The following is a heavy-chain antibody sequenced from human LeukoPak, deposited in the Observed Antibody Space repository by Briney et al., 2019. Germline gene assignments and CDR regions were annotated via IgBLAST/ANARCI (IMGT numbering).Heavy chain of an antibody. J-gene: IGHJ6*02. CDR3: ARGHSYGYGVDV. D-gene: IGHD5-18*01. V-gene: IGHV3-74*01. CDR1: GFTFSSYW. CDR2: INTDGSSA. Sequence: GGSLRLSCVASGFTFSSYWMHWVRQAPGKGLVWVSRINTDGSSANYADSVKGRFTISRDNAKNTLYLQMNSLRAEDTAVYYCARGHSYGYGVDVWGQGTTVTVSS.